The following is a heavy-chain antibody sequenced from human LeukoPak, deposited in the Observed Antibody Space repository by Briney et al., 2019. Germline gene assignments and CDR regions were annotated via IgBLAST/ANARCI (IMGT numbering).Heavy chain of an antibody. J-gene: IGHJ4*02. V-gene: IGHV3-30*18. CDR2: ISSDGTNK. D-gene: IGHD3-22*01. CDR3: AKERQDYYDNRGYFDFDY. CDR1: GFTFNNYG. Sequence: GGSLRLSCAASGFTFNNYGMHWVRQAPGKGLEWVAIISSDGTNKYSADSMKGRFTISRDNSKNTLYLQMNSLRTEDTAVYYCAKERQDYYDNRGYFDFDYWGQGTLVTVSS.